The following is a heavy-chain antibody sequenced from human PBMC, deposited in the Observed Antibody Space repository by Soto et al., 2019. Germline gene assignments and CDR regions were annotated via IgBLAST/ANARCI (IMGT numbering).Heavy chain of an antibody. Sequence: SETLSLTCTVSGGSISSSSYYWGWIRQPPGKGLEWIGSIYYSGSTYYNPSLKSRVTISVDTSKNQFSLKLSSVTAADTAVYYCATSSEAAAGTGVLSWFDPWGQGTLVTVSS. CDR1: GGSISSSSYY. J-gene: IGHJ5*02. V-gene: IGHV4-39*01. CDR2: IYYSGST. D-gene: IGHD6-13*01. CDR3: ATSSEAAAGTGVLSWFDP.